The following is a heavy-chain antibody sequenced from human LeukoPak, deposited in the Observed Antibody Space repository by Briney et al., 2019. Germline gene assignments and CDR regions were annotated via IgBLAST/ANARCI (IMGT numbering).Heavy chain of an antibody. CDR2: INPSGGST. V-gene: IGHV1-46*01. Sequence: ASVKVSCKASGYTFTSYYMHWVRQAPGQGLEWMGIINPSGGSTSYAQKFQGRVTMTRDTSTSTVYMELSSLRSEDTAVYYCARDRVGAVRKGGYCSSTSCSGAFDIWGQGTMVTVSS. D-gene: IGHD2-2*03. J-gene: IGHJ3*02. CDR1: GYTFTSYY. CDR3: ARDRVGAVRKGGYCSSTSCSGAFDI.